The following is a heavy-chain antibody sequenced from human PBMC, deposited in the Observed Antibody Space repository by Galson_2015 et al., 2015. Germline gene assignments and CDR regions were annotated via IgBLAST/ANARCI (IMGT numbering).Heavy chain of an antibody. J-gene: IGHJ2*01. D-gene: IGHD3-10*01. CDR2: IYYSGST. CDR1: GGSISSSSYY. CDR3: ARAGSGSGSINYWYFDL. V-gene: IGHV4-39*07. Sequence: SETLSLTCTVSGGSISSSSYYWGWIRQPPGKGLEWIGSIYYSGSTYYNPSLKSRVTISVDTSKNQFSLKLSSVTAADTAVYYCARAGSGSGSINYWYFDLWGRGTLVTVSS.